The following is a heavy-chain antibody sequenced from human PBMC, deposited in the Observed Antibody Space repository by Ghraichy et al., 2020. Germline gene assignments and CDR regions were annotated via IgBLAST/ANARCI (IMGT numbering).Heavy chain of an antibody. V-gene: IGHV3-30-3*02. CDR1: GLTFSSYA. CDR3: AKPIRGHSGGSLLPGFDY. D-gene: IGHD2-15*01. Sequence: GGSLRLSCAASGLTFSSYAMHWVRQAPGKGLERVAVISYDGSNKYYADSVKGRFTISRDNSKNTLYLQMNSLRAEDTAVYYCAKPIRGHSGGSLLPGFDYWGQGTLVTVSS. CDR2: ISYDGSNK. J-gene: IGHJ4*02.